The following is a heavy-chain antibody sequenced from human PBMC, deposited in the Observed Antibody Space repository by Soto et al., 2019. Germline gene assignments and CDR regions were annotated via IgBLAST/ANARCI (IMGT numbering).Heavy chain of an antibody. V-gene: IGHV4-30-2*01. D-gene: IGHD1-1*01. CDR1: GGSISSGGYS. CDR2: IYHSGST. CDR3: ARDQLEGNWYDP. J-gene: IGHJ5*02. Sequence: QLQLQESGSGLVRPSQTLSLTCAVSGGSISSGGYSWNWIRKPPGKGLEWIGYIYHSGSTLYNPSLKSRVTISVAKSKNQFPLKLSSVTDADTAVYYCARDQLEGNWYDPWGQGTLVTVSS.